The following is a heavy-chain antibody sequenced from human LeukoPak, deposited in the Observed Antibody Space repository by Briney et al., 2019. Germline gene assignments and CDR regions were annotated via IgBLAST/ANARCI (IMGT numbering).Heavy chain of an antibody. D-gene: IGHD4-17*01. J-gene: IGHJ5*02. V-gene: IGHV3-7*01. CDR1: GFTFSSYW. CDR2: IKQDGSEK. Sequence: GGSLRLSCAASGFTFSSYWMSWVRQAPGKGLEWVANIKQDGSEKYYVDSVKGRFTISRDNAKNSLYLQMNSLRAEDTAVYYCARAGLDYGDLKWFDPWGQGTLVTVSS. CDR3: ARAGLDYGDLKWFDP.